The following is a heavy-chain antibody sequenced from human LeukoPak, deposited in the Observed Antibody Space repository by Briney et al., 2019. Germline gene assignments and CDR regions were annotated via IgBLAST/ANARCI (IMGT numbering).Heavy chain of an antibody. CDR2: ISGSGGST. J-gene: IGHJ3*02. CDR3: ARVGDNDAFDI. Sequence: GGSLRLSCAASGFTFSSYGMSWVRQAPGKGLEWVSAISGSGGSTYYADSVKGRFTISRDNSKNTLYLQMGSLRAEDMAVYYCARVGDNDAFDIWGQGIMVTVSS. CDR1: GFTFSSYG. D-gene: IGHD4-17*01. V-gene: IGHV3-23*01.